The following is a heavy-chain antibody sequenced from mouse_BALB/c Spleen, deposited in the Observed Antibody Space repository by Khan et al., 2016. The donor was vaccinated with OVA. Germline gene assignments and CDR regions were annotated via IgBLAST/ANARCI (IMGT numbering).Heavy chain of an antibody. Sequence: QVQLKQSGPGLVAPSQSLSITCTVSGFSLTNHGVNWVRQPPGKGLEWLGIIWAGGSTNYNSALMSRVSIRKDNAKSQVFLKMNSLQTDDTAMYYCARETAYYGNYEAMDYWGQGTSVTVSS. CDR2: IWAGGST. CDR1: GFSLTNHG. J-gene: IGHJ4*01. V-gene: IGHV2-9*02. D-gene: IGHD2-10*01. CDR3: ARETAYYGNYEAMDY.